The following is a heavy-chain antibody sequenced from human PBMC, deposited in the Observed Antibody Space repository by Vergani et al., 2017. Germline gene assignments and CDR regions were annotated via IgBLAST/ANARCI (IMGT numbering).Heavy chain of an antibody. CDR1: GFIVSSYY. CDR2: LYSDDRK. J-gene: IGHJ4*02. D-gene: IGHD3-22*01. CDR3: AGPQGTSAYYYGGFDY. Sequence: EVELVETGGGLIQAGGSLRLSCEASGFIVSSYYMSWVRQAPGKGLEWVSVLYSDDRKYYRDSVYGRFTISRDNSKNTLSLQMNSLTAEDTAIYYCAGPQGTSAYYYGGFDYWGQGILVTVSS. V-gene: IGHV3-53*02.